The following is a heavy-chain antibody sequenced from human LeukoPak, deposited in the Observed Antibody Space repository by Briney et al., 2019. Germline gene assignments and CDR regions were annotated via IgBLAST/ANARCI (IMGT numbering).Heavy chain of an antibody. CDR1: GYTFTNYA. D-gene: IGHD6-6*01. CDR3: ARDTTVWSTSSGVHY. J-gene: IGHJ4*02. Sequence: ASVKVSCKASGYTFTNYAISWVRQAPGQGPEWMGWISAYNGNTNYAQKFQGRVTMTTDTSTSTAYMELRSLTSDDTAVYYCARDTTVWSTSSGVHYWGQGTLVTVSS. V-gene: IGHV1-18*01. CDR2: ISAYNGNT.